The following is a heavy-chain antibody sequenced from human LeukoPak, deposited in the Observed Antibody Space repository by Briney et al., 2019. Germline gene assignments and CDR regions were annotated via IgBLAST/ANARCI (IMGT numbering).Heavy chain of an antibody. D-gene: IGHD4-17*01. Sequence: GGSLRLSCAASGFTFSSYSMNWVRQAPGKGLEWVSSISSSSSYIYYADSVKGRFTISRDNAKNSLYLQMNSLRIEDTAVYYCVRDSYGDYVGGYFEYWGQGTLVTVSS. J-gene: IGHJ4*02. CDR2: ISSSSSYI. V-gene: IGHV3-21*01. CDR3: VRDSYGDYVGGYFEY. CDR1: GFTFSSYS.